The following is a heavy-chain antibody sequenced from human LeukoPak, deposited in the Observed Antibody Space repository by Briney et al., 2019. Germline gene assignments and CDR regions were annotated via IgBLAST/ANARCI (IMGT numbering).Heavy chain of an antibody. CDR1: GFTFSAYG. Sequence: RTGGSLRLSCAASGFTFSAYGMHWVRQAPGKGLEWVTFIQNDKSNQYYAASVKGRFTISRDNSKNTLYLQMNSLRPDDTALYYCAKDSTAVFSSIDYWGQGTVVTVSS. V-gene: IGHV3-30*02. J-gene: IGHJ4*02. D-gene: IGHD2/OR15-2a*01. CDR3: AKDSTAVFSSIDY. CDR2: IQNDKSNQ.